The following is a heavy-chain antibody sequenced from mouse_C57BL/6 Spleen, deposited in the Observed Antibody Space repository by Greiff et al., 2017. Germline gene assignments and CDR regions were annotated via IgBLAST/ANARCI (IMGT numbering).Heavy chain of an antibody. CDR3: ARWTGFDY. D-gene: IGHD4-1*01. CDR2: IDPSDSYT. Sequence: QVQLQQPGAELVRPGTSVKLSCKASGYTFTSYWMHWVKQRPGQGLEWIGVIDPSDSYTNYNQKFKGKATFTVDTSSSTAYMQLSSLTSEDSAVYYCARWTGFDYWGQGTTLTVSS. J-gene: IGHJ2*01. V-gene: IGHV1-59*01. CDR1: GYTFTSYW.